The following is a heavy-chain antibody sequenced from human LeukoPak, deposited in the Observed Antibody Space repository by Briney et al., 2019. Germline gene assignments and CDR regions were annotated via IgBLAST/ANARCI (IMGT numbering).Heavy chain of an antibody. Sequence: PSETLSLTCTVSGGSISSSSYYWAWIRQPPRKGLEWIGSMYYSGNTYYNPSLKSRVTISADTSKNQFSMKLSSVTAADTAVYYCGRCSSGSYNWFDPWGQGTLVTVSS. D-gene: IGHD1-26*01. V-gene: IGHV4-39*01. CDR2: MYYSGNT. CDR1: GGSISSSSYY. J-gene: IGHJ5*02. CDR3: GRCSSGSYNWFDP.